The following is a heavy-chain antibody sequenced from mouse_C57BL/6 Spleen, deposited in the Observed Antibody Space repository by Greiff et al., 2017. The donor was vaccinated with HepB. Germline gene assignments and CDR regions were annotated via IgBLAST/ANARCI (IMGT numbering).Heavy chain of an antibody. CDR1: GYSITSGYY. V-gene: IGHV3-6*01. Sequence: EVQLQESGPGLVKPSQSLSLTCSVTGYSITSGYYWNWIRQFPGNKLEWMGYISYDGSNNYNPSLKNRISITRDTSKNQFFLKLNSVTTEDTATYYCAREGGNYVFAYWGQGTLVTVSA. J-gene: IGHJ3*01. CDR3: AREGGNYVFAY. D-gene: IGHD2-1*01. CDR2: ISYDGSN.